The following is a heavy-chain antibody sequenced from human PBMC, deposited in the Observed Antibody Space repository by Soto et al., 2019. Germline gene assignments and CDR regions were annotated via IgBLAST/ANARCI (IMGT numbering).Heavy chain of an antibody. Sequence: QVHLVQSEAEVRKPGSSVKVSCKSSGGSFTTDSIIWVRQAPGQGLEWMGGINPLFRTPVYAQNFQGRVTISADESTSAAHLEVTGLTPEDTAVYFCAKGVASSDWGQGTPVTVSS. CDR1: GGSFTTDS. J-gene: IGHJ4*02. D-gene: IGHD5-12*01. V-gene: IGHV1-69*01. CDR2: INPLFRTP. CDR3: AKGVASSD.